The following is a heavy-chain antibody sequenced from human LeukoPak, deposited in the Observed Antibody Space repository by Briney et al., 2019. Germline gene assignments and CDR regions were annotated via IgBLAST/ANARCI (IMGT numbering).Heavy chain of an antibody. Sequence: ASVKVSCKASGYTFTSYDINWVRRATGQGLEWMGWMNPNSGNTGYAQKFQGRVTITRNTSISTAYMELSSLRSEDTAVYYCARGENYYYYMDVWGKGTTVTVS. CDR2: MNPNSGNT. CDR3: ARGENYYYYMDV. CDR1: GYTFTSYD. J-gene: IGHJ6*03. V-gene: IGHV1-8*03. D-gene: IGHD5-24*01.